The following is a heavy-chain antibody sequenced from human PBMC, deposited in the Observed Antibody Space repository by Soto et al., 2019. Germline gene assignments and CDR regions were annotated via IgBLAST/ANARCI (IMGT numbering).Heavy chain of an antibody. D-gene: IGHD6-13*01. V-gene: IGHV4-59*01. CDR3: ARELIAAAWDY. CDR2: IYYSGST. Sequence: SETLSLTCTVSGGSISSYYWSWIRQPPGKGLEWIGYIYYSGSTNYNPSLKSRVTISVDTSKNQFSLKLSSVTAADTAVYYCARELIAAAWDYWGQGTLVTVS. CDR1: GGSISSYY. J-gene: IGHJ4*02.